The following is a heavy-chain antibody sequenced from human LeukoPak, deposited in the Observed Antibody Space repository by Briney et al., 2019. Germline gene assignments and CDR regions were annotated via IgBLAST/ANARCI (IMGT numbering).Heavy chain of an antibody. D-gene: IGHD3-22*01. CDR2: ISYSGST. CDR1: GGCITSDC. J-gene: IGHJ4*02. V-gene: IGHV4-59*08. CDR3: AGFYYDSRGYWDYFDY. Sequence: PSGTLTLTCTVSGGCITSDCWSWIRQPPGKGLEWIGYISYSGSTSYDPSLKSRVTISGDSSKKQYSLKLSSVTAADTAVYYCAGFYYDSRGYWDYFDYWGQGTLVTVSS.